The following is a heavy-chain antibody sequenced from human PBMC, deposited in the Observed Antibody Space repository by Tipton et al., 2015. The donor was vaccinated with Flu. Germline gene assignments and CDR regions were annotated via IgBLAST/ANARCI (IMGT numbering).Heavy chain of an antibody. CDR2: IYYSGST. J-gene: IGHJ2*01. D-gene: IGHD5-18*01. Sequence: TLSLTCTVSGGSISSSSYYWGWIRQPPGKGLEWIGSIYYSGSTYYNSSLKSRVTISVDTSKNQFSLKLSSVTAADTAVYYCARDPFLQRGYSYGQTGPGWYFDLWGRGTLVTVSS. CDR3: ARDPFLQRGYSYGQTGPGWYFDL. V-gene: IGHV4-39*07. CDR1: GGSISSSSYY.